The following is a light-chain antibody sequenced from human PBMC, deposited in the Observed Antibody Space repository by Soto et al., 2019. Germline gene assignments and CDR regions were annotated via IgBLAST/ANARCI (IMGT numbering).Light chain of an antibody. V-gene: IGLV2-23*01. Sequence: QSVLTQPASVSGSPGQSITISCTGTSSDVGSYNLVSWYQQHPGKAPKLMIYEGSKRPSGVSNRFSGSKSGNTASLTISGLQAEDEADYYCCSYAGSRDVVFDGGTKLTVL. J-gene: IGLJ2*01. CDR1: SSDVGSYNL. CDR2: EGS. CDR3: CSYAGSRDVV.